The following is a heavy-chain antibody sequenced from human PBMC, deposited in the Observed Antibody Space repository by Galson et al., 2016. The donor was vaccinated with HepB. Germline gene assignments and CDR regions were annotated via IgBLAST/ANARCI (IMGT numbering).Heavy chain of an antibody. J-gene: IGHJ6*02. CDR2: FDPEDGKP. CDR1: GHTLTDLS. Sequence: SVKVSCKVSGHTLTDLSIHWVRQAPGKGLEWMGGFDPEDGKPIYAQKFKGRVTVTEDTSTDTAFMQLSGLRSDDTAVHYCASSPPPTWKLLLYYSYYYMAVWGQGTTVTVSS. V-gene: IGHV1-24*01. CDR3: ASSPPPTWKLLLYYSYYYMAV. D-gene: IGHD4-23*01.